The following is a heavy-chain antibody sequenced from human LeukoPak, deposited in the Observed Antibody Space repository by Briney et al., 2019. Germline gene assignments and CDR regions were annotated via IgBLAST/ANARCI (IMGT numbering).Heavy chain of an antibody. J-gene: IGHJ4*02. D-gene: IGHD2-15*01. Sequence: PGGSLRLSCAASGFTFSSYSMNWVRQAPGKGLEWVSYISSSSSTIYYADSVKGRFTISRDNAKNSLYLQMNSLRAEDTAVYYCAREEDSCSGGSCYSNYWGQGTLVTVSS. CDR3: AREEDSCSGGSCYSNY. CDR2: ISSSSSTI. V-gene: IGHV3-48*04. CDR1: GFTFSSYS.